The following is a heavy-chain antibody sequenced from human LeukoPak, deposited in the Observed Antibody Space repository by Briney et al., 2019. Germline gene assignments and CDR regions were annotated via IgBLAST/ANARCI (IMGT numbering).Heavy chain of an antibody. V-gene: IGHV3-11*01. D-gene: IGHD3-22*01. Sequence: GGSLRLSCAASGFTFSDYYMSWIRQAPGKGLEWVSYISSSGSTIYYADSVKGRFTISRDNAKNSLYLQMNSLRAEDTAVCYCARDLDYYDRIFDYWGQGTLVTVSS. CDR3: ARDLDYYDRIFDY. J-gene: IGHJ4*02. CDR2: ISSSGSTI. CDR1: GFTFSDYY.